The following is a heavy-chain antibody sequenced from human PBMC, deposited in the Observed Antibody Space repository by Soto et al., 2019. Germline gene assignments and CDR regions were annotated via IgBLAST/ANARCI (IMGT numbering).Heavy chain of an antibody. Sequence: QVQLVQSGAEVKKPGSSVKVSCKASGGTFSSYAISWVRQAPGQGLEWMGGIIPIFGTANYAQKFPGRVTITADESTSTAYMELSSRRSEDTAVYYCARVAYYVWGSYRYTPYYFDYWGQSPLVTVSS. V-gene: IGHV1-69*01. CDR3: ARVAYYVWGSYRYTPYYFDY. J-gene: IGHJ4*02. D-gene: IGHD3-16*02. CDR1: GGTFSSYA. CDR2: IIPIFGTA.